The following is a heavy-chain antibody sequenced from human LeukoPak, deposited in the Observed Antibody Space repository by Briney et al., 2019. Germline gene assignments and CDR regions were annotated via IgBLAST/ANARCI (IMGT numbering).Heavy chain of an antibody. CDR1: GASISSATDY. CDR2: IYTSGST. Sequence: PSETLSLTCTVSGASISSATDYWGWVRQPAGKGLEWVGRIYTSGSTNYNPSLKSRVTISVDTSKNQFSLKLSSVTAADTAVYYCARSWGVGVVIPGAFDIWGQGTMVTVSS. D-gene: IGHD3-3*01. V-gene: IGHV4-61*02. CDR3: ARSWGVGVVIPGAFDI. J-gene: IGHJ3*02.